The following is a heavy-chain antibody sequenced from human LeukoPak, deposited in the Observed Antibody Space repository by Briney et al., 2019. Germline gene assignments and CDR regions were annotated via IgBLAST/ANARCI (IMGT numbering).Heavy chain of an antibody. CDR2: ISPDGSQT. J-gene: IGHJ4*02. Sequence: GGSLRLSCAASGFIFSHYGIHWVRQAPGKGLEWLATISPDGSQTYFADFVKGRFTISRDNSKNTLFLQMDSLSPEDTAVYYCSRGEGDCRTNTGTLDYWGRGALVTVSS. V-gene: IGHV3-33*08. D-gene: IGHD2-15*01. CDR1: GFIFSHYG. CDR3: SRGEGDCRTNTGTLDY.